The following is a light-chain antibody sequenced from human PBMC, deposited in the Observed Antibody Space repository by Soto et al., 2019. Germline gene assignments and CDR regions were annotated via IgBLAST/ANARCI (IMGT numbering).Light chain of an antibody. CDR3: QQYNSYLRT. CDR2: DAS. CDR1: QSISSW. J-gene: IGKJ2*01. Sequence: DIQMTQSPSTLSASVGDRVTITCRASQSISSWLAWYQQKPGKAPKLLIYDASSLESGVPSRFSGSGSGTEFTLTISSLQPDDFATYYCQQYNSYLRTFGQGTKLAIK. V-gene: IGKV1-5*01.